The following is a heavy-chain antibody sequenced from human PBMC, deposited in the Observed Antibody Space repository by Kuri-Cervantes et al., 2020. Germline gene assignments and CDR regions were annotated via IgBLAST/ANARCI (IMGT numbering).Heavy chain of an antibody. CDR3: ARVVDYCTTGYCYYMDV. D-gene: IGHD3-16*01. Sequence: SQTLSLTCAVSGYSTSSGYYWGWIRQPPGKGLEWIGSIYHSGSTYYNPSLKSRVTISVDTSKNQFSLKLSSVTAADTAVYYCARVVDYCTTGYCYYMDVWAKGTTVTVSS. J-gene: IGHJ6*03. V-gene: IGHV4-38-2*01. CDR2: IYHSGST. CDR1: GYSTSSGYY.